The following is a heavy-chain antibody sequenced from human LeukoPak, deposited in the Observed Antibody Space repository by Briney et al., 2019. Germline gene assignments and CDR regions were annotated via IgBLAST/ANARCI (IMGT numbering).Heavy chain of an antibody. CDR2: IYHSGST. V-gene: IGHV4-38-2*02. D-gene: IGHD5-12*01. CDR1: GYSISSGYY. CDR3: ARHRGYSGFTATFDY. Sequence: PSETLSLTCTVSGYSISSGYYWGWIRQPPGKGLEWIGSIYHSGSTYYNPSLKSRVTISVDTSKNQFSLKLSSVTAADTAVYYCARHRGYSGFTATFDYWGQGTLVTVSS. J-gene: IGHJ4*02.